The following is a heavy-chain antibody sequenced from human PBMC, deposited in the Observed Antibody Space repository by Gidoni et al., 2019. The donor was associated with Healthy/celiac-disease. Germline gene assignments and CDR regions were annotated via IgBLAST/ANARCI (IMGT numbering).Heavy chain of an antibody. CDR1: GFSLSTSGMC. Sequence: QVTLRQSGPALVKRTQTLTLTCTCSGFSLSTSGMCVIWIRQPPGKALEWLARIDWDDDKYYSTSLKPRLTISKDTSKNQVGLTMTNMDPVDTATYYCARSYYVSSHFDYWGQGTLVTVSA. D-gene: IGHD3-22*01. CDR2: IDWDDDK. V-gene: IGHV2-70*15. J-gene: IGHJ4*02. CDR3: ARSYYVSSHFDY.